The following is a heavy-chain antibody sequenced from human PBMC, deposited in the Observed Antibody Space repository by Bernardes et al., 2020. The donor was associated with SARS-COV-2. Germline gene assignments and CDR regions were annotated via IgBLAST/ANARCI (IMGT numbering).Heavy chain of an antibody. Sequence: SETLSLTCAVYGGSFSGYYWSWIRQPPGKGLEWIGEINHSGSTNYNPSLKSRVTISVDTSKNQFSLKLSSVTAADTAVYYCARGVLDIVVVPAGRFDPWGQGTLVTVSS. CDR1: GGSFSGYY. CDR3: ARGVLDIVVVPAGRFDP. CDR2: INHSGST. V-gene: IGHV4-34*01. D-gene: IGHD2-2*03. J-gene: IGHJ5*02.